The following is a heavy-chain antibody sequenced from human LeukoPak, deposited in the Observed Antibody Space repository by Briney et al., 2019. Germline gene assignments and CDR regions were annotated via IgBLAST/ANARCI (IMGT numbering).Heavy chain of an antibody. J-gene: IGHJ4*02. CDR2: MNPNSGNT. Sequence: ASVKVSCKASGYTFTSYDINWVRQATGQGLEWMGWMNPNSGNTGYAQKFQGKVTMTRNTSISTAYMELSSLRSEDTAVYYCARGYSVVVPAAIHYWGQGTLVTVSS. D-gene: IGHD2-2*01. CDR3: ARGYSVVVPAAIHY. CDR1: GYTFTSYD. V-gene: IGHV1-8*01.